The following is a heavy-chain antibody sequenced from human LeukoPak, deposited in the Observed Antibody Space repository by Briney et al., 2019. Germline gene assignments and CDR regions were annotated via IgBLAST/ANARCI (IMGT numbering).Heavy chain of an antibody. J-gene: IGHJ4*02. CDR3: ARDRGYMVDY. CDR2: INGDGSGT. CDR1: GFTFDDYE. V-gene: IGHV3-74*01. D-gene: IGHD3-16*02. Sequence: PGGSLRLSCAASGFTFDDYEMSWVRQAPGKGLEWVSRINGDGSGTNYADSVKGRFTISRDNARNTLYLQMSSLTVEDTAVYYCARDRGYMVDYWGQGTLVTVSS.